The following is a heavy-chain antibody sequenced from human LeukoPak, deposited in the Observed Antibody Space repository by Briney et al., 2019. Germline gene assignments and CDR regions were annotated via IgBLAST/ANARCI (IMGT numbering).Heavy chain of an antibody. CDR2: ISGSGGIT. Sequence: GGSLRLSCAASGFTFSSYAMSRVRQAPGKGLEWVSGISGSGGITNYADSVKGRFTISRDNSKNTLYLQMSSLRAEDTAVYYCAKDSPSYGDYVSRDLDYWGQGTLVTVSS. J-gene: IGHJ4*02. CDR3: AKDSPSYGDYVSRDLDY. D-gene: IGHD4-17*01. V-gene: IGHV3-23*01. CDR1: GFTFSSYA.